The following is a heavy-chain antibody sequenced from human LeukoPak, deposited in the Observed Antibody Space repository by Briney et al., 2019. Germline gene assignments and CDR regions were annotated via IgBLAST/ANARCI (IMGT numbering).Heavy chain of an antibody. Sequence: GGSLRLSCAASGFTFSSYGMHWVRQAPGKGLEWVAVISYDGSNKYYADSVKGRFTISRDNSKNTLYLQMNSLRAEDTAVYYCAKDGVMITFGGVIVIPGYFDYWGQGTLVTVSS. V-gene: IGHV3-30*18. D-gene: IGHD3-16*02. CDR2: ISYDGSNK. CDR1: GFTFSSYG. J-gene: IGHJ4*02. CDR3: AKDGVMITFGGVIVIPGYFDY.